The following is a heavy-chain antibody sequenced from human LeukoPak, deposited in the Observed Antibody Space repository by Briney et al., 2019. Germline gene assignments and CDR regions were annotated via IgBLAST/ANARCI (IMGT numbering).Heavy chain of an antibody. CDR1: GFTFSNHW. D-gene: IGHD1-14*01. Sequence: PGGSLRLSXAASGFTFSNHWMHWVRQAPGQGLVWVSRIKGDGSTTTYADSVKGRFTISRDNAKNTLYLQMNSLRGEDTAVYYCTRDAAGLDYWGQGTLVTVSS. J-gene: IGHJ4*02. V-gene: IGHV3-74*01. CDR3: TRDAAGLDY. CDR2: IKGDGSTT.